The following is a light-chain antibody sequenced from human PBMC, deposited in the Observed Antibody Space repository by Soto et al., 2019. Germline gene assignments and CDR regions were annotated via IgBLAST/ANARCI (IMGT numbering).Light chain of an antibody. CDR2: GAS. J-gene: IGKJ2*01. CDR1: QRVSSSY. CDR3: QRYGSSPPFT. V-gene: IGKV3-20*01. Sequence: EMVLTQSPGTLSLPPGERATLSCRASQRVSSSYLAWYQQKPGQAPRLLIYGASSRATGISDRVSGSGSGTDLPLTISRLEPEDFAVYFCQRYGSSPPFTFGQGTKVEI.